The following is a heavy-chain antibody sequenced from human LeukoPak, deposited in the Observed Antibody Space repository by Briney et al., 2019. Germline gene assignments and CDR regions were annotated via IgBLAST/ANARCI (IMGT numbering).Heavy chain of an antibody. Sequence: GASVHVSCKASGGTFSSYAISGVRQPPGQGREWMGGIIPIFGTANYAQKFQGRVTITADESTSTAYMELSSLRSEDTAVYYCASNYDILPDYWGQGTLVTVSS. CDR1: GGTFSSYA. D-gene: IGHD3-9*01. CDR2: IIPIFGTA. V-gene: IGHV1-69*13. CDR3: ASNYDILPDY. J-gene: IGHJ4*02.